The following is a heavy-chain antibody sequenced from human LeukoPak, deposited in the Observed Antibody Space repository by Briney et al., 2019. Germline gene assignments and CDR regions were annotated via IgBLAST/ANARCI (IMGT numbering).Heavy chain of an antibody. CDR1: GFTFSSYT. CDR3: AKDGGLWVSAHWGDS. D-gene: IGHD7-27*01. V-gene: IGHV3-23*01. J-gene: IGHJ4*02. Sequence: GGSLRLSCTASGFTFSSYTMTWVRQAPGKGLKWVSTITTGDGNTYYADSVRGRFTVSRDDSKNTLYLQMNSLRAEDTAVYYCAKDGGLWVSAHWGDSWGRGTLVTVSS. CDR2: ITTGDGNT.